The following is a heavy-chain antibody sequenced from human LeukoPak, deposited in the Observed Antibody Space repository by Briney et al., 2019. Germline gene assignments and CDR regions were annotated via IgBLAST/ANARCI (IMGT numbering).Heavy chain of an antibody. CDR2: IYYSGST. V-gene: IGHV4-59*08. CDR3: ARFEGDAFDY. J-gene: IGHJ4*02. CDR1: GGSISSYY. Sequence: PSETLSLTCTVSGGSISSYYWSWIRQPPGKGLEWIGYIYYSGSTNYNPSLKGRVTISVDTSKNQFSLKLSSVTAADTAVYYCARFEGDAFDYWGQGTLVTVSS. D-gene: IGHD3-16*01.